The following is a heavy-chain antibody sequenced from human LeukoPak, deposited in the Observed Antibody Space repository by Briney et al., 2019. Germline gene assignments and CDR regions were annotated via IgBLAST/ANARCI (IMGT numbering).Heavy chain of an antibody. Sequence: ASVKVSFKASDYTFTSYGISWVRPAPGQGLEWMGWISAYNGNTNYAQKLQGRVTMTTDTSTSTAYMELRSLRSDDTAVYYCARDGVVPLAKAIDYWGQGTLVTVSS. J-gene: IGHJ4*02. CDR1: DYTFTSYG. V-gene: IGHV1-18*01. CDR2: ISAYNGNT. CDR3: ARDGVVPLAKAIDY. D-gene: IGHD2-2*01.